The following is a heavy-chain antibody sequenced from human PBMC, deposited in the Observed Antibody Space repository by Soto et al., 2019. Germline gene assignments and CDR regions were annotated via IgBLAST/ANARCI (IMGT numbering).Heavy chain of an antibody. CDR3: ARDGRAARQDYYYGMDV. V-gene: IGHV4-31*03. Sequence: QVQLQESGPGLVKPSQTLSLTCTVSGGSISSGGYYWSWIRQHPGKGLEWIGYIYYSGSTYYNPSLKSRVTISVDTSKNQFSLKLSSVTAADTAVYYCARDGRAARQDYYYGMDVWGQGTTVTVSS. CDR1: GGSISSGGYY. J-gene: IGHJ6*02. D-gene: IGHD6-6*01. CDR2: IYYSGST.